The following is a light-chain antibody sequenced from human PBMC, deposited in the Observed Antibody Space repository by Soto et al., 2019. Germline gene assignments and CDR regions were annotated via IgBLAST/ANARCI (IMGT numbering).Light chain of an antibody. J-gene: IGKJ1*01. CDR3: QEYLQWPPGM. CDR1: QTVDYNF. V-gene: IGKV3-20*01. CDR2: SAS. Sequence: EIVLTQSPDTLSSSPGERVTLSCRASQTVDYNFLGWYQQRPGQPPRLLIYSASSRAPGIPDKFSGSGSGTDFTLTISTLQSEDFAVYYCQEYLQWPPGMFGQGTTVDMK.